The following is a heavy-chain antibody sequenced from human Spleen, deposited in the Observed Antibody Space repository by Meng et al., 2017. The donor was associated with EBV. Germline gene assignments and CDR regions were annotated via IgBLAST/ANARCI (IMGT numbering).Heavy chain of an antibody. CDR1: GNSISSGGYY. CDR2: IYHTGST. CDR3: AQRERWGLDP. Sequence: QVQLQASGPGLAKPSQPLSLTCAVSGNSISSGGYYWSWIRQPPGEGLEWIGEIYHTGSTTYNPSLESRVTISVDKSKNQISLNLRSVTAADTAVYYCAQRERWGLDPWGQGTLVTVSS. D-gene: IGHD3-16*01. J-gene: IGHJ5*02. V-gene: IGHV4-31*09.